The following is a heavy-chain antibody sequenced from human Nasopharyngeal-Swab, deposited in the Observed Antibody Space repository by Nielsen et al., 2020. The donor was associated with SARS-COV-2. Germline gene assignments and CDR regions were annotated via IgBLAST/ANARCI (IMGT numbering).Heavy chain of an antibody. V-gene: IGHV4-34*01. J-gene: IGHJ6*03. CDR3: ARGLSGIVPSPILGLGPYYYYYYMDV. CDR1: GGSFSADY. Sequence: SETLSLTCAVYGGSFSADYWGWIRQPPGRGLEWIGEINHSGSTNYNPSLKSRVTISIDPSKNQFSLRLSSVTAADTAVCYCARGLSGIVPSPILGLGPYYYYYYMDVWGKGTTVTVSS. D-gene: IGHD3-10*01. CDR2: INHSGST.